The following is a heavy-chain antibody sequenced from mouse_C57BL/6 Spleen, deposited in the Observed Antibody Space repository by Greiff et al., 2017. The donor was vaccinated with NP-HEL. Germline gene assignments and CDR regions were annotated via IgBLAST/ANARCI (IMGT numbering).Heavy chain of an antibody. CDR3: ASGRGNAMDY. V-gene: IGHV1-54*01. J-gene: IGHJ4*01. CDR2: INPGSGGT. CDR1: GYAFTNYL. D-gene: IGHD1-1*01. Sequence: QVQLQQSGAELVRPGTSVKVSCKASGYAFTNYLIEWVKQRPGQGLEWIGVINPGSGGTNYNEKFKGKATLTADKSSSTAYMQLSSLTSEDSAVYFCASGRGNAMDYWGQGTSVTVSS.